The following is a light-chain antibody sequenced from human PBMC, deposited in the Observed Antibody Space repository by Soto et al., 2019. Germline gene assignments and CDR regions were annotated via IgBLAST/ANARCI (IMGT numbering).Light chain of an antibody. V-gene: IGKV3-15*01. CDR3: QHYDKWPPGGT. CDR2: GAS. CDR1: QSVGRN. J-gene: IGKJ1*01. Sequence: VVLTQSPVTLSVSPGEGATLSCMASQSVGRNLAWYQQTPGQAPRLLIYGASTRAAGIPVRFTGSGSGTEFRLTITSLQSEDFAVYYCQHYDKWPPGGTLAQGIRVDI.